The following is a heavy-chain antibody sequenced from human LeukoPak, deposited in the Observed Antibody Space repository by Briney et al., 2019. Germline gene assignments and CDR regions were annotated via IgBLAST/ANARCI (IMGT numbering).Heavy chain of an antibody. V-gene: IGHV3-23*01. CDR3: ARQTHSSFFDY. CDR1: GFTFSSYA. J-gene: IGHJ4*02. D-gene: IGHD6-6*01. CDR2: ISGSGGST. Sequence: GGSLRLSCAASGFTFSSYAMSWVRQAPGKGLEWVSAISGSGGSTYYADSVKGRFTISRDNSKNTLYLQMSSLRAEDTAVYYCARQTHSSFFDYWGQGTLVTVSS.